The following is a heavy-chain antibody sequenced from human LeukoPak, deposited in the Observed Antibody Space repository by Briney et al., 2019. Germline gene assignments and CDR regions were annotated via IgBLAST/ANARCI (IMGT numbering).Heavy chain of an antibody. CDR2: IKQDGSEK. Sequence: GGSLRLSCAASGFTFSSFWMNWVRQAPGKGLEWVANIKQDGSEKYYLDSVKGRFTISRDNAKNSLFLQMNSLRVEDTAVYYCAREAGSGTYRGKYYYYYMDVWGKGATVTVSS. J-gene: IGHJ6*03. V-gene: IGHV3-7*01. D-gene: IGHD3-10*01. CDR3: AREAGSGTYRGKYYYYYMDV. CDR1: GFTFSSFW.